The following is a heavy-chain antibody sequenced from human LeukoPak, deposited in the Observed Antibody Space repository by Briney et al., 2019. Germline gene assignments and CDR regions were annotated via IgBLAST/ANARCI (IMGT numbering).Heavy chain of an antibody. D-gene: IGHD3-16*02. Sequence: ASVKVSCKASGYTFTDYAMNGVRQAPGHGLEWMGWIHPSTGNPTYAQGFTGRFVFSLDTSVSTTYLQISGLKAEDTAVYFCARAFQSLGGLSLPDYWGQGTLVTVSS. CDR3: ARAFQSLGGLSLPDY. CDR1: GYTFTDYA. V-gene: IGHV7-4-1*02. CDR2: IHPSTGNP. J-gene: IGHJ4*02.